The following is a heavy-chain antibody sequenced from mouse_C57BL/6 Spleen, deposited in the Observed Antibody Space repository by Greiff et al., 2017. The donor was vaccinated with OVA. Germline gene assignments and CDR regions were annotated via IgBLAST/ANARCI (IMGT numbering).Heavy chain of an antibody. Sequence: EVKVVESGGGLVKPGGSLKLSCAASGFTFSDYGMHWVRQAPEKGLEWVAYISSGSSTIYYADTVKGRFTISRDNAKNTLFLQMTSLRSEDTAMYYCARGGLSTYYAMDYWGQGTSVTVSS. CDR1: GFTFSDYG. D-gene: IGHD2-4*01. CDR3: ARGGLSTYYAMDY. V-gene: IGHV5-17*01. CDR2: ISSGSSTI. J-gene: IGHJ4*01.